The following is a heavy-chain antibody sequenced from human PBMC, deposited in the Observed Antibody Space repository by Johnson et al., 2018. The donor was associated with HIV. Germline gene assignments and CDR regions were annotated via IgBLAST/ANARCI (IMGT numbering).Heavy chain of an antibody. V-gene: IGHV3-66*01. Sequence: VQLVESGGGLVQPGGSLRLSCAASGFTVSSNYMSWVRQAPGKGLEWVSVIYSGGSTYYADSVKGRFTISRYNSKNTLYLQMNSLRAEDTAVYYCAREDLYGAGPDAFDIWGQGTMVTVSS. D-gene: IGHD4-17*01. J-gene: IGHJ3*02. CDR1: GFTVSSNY. CDR3: AREDLYGAGPDAFDI. CDR2: IYSGGST.